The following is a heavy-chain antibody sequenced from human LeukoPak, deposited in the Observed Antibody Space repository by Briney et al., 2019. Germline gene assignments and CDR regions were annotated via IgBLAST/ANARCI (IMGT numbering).Heavy chain of an antibody. D-gene: IGHD6-13*01. Sequence: GASVKVSCKASGCTFSSYAISWVRQAPGQGLEWMGGIIPIFGTANYAQKFQGRVTITADESTSTAYMEPSSLRSEDTAVYYCARDWGVIGAALFYWGQGSLVTVSS. CDR1: GCTFSSYA. J-gene: IGHJ4*02. CDR3: ARDWGVIGAALFY. CDR2: IIPIFGTA. V-gene: IGHV1-69*13.